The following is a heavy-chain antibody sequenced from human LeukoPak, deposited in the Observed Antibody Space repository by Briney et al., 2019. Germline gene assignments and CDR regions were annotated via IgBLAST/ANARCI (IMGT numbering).Heavy chain of an antibody. CDR2: ISYDGNNK. V-gene: IGHV3-30*04. CDR1: GFTFSSYA. J-gene: IGHJ4*02. Sequence: GGSLRLSCAASGFTFSSYAMHWVRRAPGKGLEWVAVISYDGNNKYYADSVKGRFTISRDNSKNTLYLQMNNLRAQDTAVYYCARVGRGYSFNVYCFDYWGQGTLVTVSS. CDR3: ARVGRGYSFNVYCFDY. D-gene: IGHD5-18*01.